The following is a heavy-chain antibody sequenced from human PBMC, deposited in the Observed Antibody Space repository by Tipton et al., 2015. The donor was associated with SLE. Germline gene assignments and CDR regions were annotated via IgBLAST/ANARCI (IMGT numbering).Heavy chain of an antibody. CDR2: ISSNAGST. V-gene: IGHV3-23*01. CDR1: GFTFSSYA. J-gene: IGHJ4*02. Sequence: SLRLSCAASGFTFSSYAINWVRQAPGKGLEWVSAISSNAGSTYYADSVKGRFTVSRDNSKNTLYLQMNSLRAEDTALYYCAKGYSGSGSYLPFDEWGQGTLVTVSS. CDR3: AKGYSGSGSYLPFDE. D-gene: IGHD3-10*01.